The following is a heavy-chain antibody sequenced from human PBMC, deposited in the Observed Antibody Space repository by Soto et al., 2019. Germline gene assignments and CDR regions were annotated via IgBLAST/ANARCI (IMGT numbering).Heavy chain of an antibody. CDR1: GFTFSDLS. J-gene: IGHJ1*01. CDR2: FTGAGRNT. V-gene: IGHV3-23*01. CDR3: AQMGGGNLPKLFHF. D-gene: IGHD6-6*01. Sequence: XGSLRLTCAASGFTFSDLSMSWVRKAPGKGLEWVSTFTGAGRNTFYADSVKGRFTISRDNSKSTLYLHVNSLRVDDTAVYYCAQMGGGNLPKLFHFWGQGTLVTVSS.